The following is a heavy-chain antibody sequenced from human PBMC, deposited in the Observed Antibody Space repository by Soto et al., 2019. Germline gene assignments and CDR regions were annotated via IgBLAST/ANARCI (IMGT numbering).Heavy chain of an antibody. CDR2: ISAYNGNT. Sequence: QVQLVQSGAEVKKPGASVKVSCKASGYTFTSYGISWVRQAPGQGLEWMGRISAYNGNTNYAQKLQGRVTMTTDTSTSPAYMELRSLRSEDTAVYYCARVVGALGHWFDPWGQGTLVTVSS. CDR3: ARVVGALGHWFDP. D-gene: IGHD1-26*01. V-gene: IGHV1-18*01. CDR1: GYTFTSYG. J-gene: IGHJ5*02.